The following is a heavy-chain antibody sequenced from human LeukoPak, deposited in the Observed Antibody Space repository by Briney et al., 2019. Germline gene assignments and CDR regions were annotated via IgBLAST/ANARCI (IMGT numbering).Heavy chain of an antibody. J-gene: IGHJ5*02. Sequence: SVKVSCKASGGTFSSYAISWVRQAPGQALEWMGGIIPIFGTANYAQKFQGRVTITADESTSTAYMELSSLRSEDTAVYYCARDHYDSSVNWFDPWGQGTLVTVSS. CDR1: GGTFSSYA. CDR2: IIPIFGTA. CDR3: ARDHYDSSVNWFDP. V-gene: IGHV1-69*13. D-gene: IGHD3-22*01.